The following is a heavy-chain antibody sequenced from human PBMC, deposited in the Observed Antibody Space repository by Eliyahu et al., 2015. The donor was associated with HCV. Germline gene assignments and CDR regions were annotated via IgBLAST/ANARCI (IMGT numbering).Heavy chain of an antibody. CDR3: ARDLGSGDYYFFY. J-gene: IGHJ4*02. CDR1: GGTFSTYA. D-gene: IGHD2-15*01. Sequence: QVQLVQSGAEVKKPGSSVKVSCKASGGTFSTYAMNWVRQAPGQGLEWMGGSIPLFGTANYAQQFQGRVTITADESTSTAYMELNSLRSEDTAVYYCARDLGSGDYYFFYWGQGTLVTVSS. V-gene: IGHV1-69*01. CDR2: SIPLFGTA.